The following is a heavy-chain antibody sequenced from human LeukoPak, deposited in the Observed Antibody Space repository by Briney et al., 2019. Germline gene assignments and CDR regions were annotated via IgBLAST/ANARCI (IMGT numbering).Heavy chain of an antibody. V-gene: IGHV3-74*01. J-gene: IGHJ4*02. CDR3: TRGHPGKLDY. Sequence: PGGSLRLSCAASGFTFSNDMRAWVLQAPGKGLVWVSTVNSDGSSTAYADSVKGRFTISRDNAENTVFLQLHSLRAEDTAVYYCTRGHPGKLDYWGQGTLVTVSS. CDR1: GFTFSNDM. D-gene: IGHD3-10*01. CDR2: VNSDGSST.